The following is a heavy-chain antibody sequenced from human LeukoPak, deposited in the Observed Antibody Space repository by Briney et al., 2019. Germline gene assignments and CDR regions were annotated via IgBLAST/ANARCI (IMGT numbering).Heavy chain of an antibody. V-gene: IGHV1-46*01. CDR3: ARDGLLWFGELLLLDY. D-gene: IGHD3-10*01. J-gene: IGHJ4*02. CDR1: GYTFTSYY. Sequence: ASVKVSCKASGYTFTSYYMHWVRQAPGQGLEWMGIINPSGGSTSYAQKLQGRVTMTTDTSTSTAYMELRSLRSDDTAVYYCARDGLLWFGELLLLDYWGQGTLVTVSS. CDR2: INPSGGST.